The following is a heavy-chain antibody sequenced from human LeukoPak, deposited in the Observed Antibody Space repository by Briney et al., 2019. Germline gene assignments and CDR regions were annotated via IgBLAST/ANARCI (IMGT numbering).Heavy chain of an antibody. V-gene: IGHV1-2*02. CDR3: ARDIQEGYCSGGSCYWYYMDV. Sequence: PGASVKVSCTASGYTFTDYYMHWVRQAPGQGLEWMGWINPSSGGTNYAQKFQGRVTVTRDTSISTAYMDLSRLRSDDTAVYYCARDIQEGYCSGGSCYWYYMDVWGKGTTVTISS. J-gene: IGHJ6*03. CDR2: INPSSGGT. CDR1: GYTFTDYY. D-gene: IGHD2-15*01.